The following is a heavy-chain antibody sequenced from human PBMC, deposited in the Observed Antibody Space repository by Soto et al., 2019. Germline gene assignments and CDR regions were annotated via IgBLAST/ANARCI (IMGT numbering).Heavy chain of an antibody. V-gene: IGHV3-30*18. CDR2: LSYDGNNQ. J-gene: IGHJ4*02. D-gene: IGHD6-6*01. CDR1: GFTFSRYG. CDR3: AKDWVEVGRSSPLDY. Sequence: PGGSLRLSCAASGFTFSRYGMHWVRQAPGKGLEWVAVLSYDGNNQHYADSVKGRFTISRDNSKNTLYLQMNSLRPEDTAVYYCAKDWVEVGRSSPLDYWGQGTLVTVSS.